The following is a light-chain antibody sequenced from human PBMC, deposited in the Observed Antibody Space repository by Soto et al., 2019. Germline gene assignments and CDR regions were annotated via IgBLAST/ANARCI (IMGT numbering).Light chain of an antibody. CDR3: QQSYSIPWT. CDR2: GAS. V-gene: IGKV1-39*01. CDR1: ESISSY. Sequence: DIQMTQSPSSLSASVGDRVTITCRASESISSYVNWYQQRPGKAPKVLIYGASSLQSGVTSRFSGSGYGTDFTLTVSNLQPEDFATYYCQQSYSIPWTFGQGTRVDIK. J-gene: IGKJ1*01.